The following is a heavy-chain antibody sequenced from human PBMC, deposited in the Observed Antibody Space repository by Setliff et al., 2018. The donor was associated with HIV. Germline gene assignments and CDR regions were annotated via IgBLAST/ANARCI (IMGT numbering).Heavy chain of an antibody. D-gene: IGHD2-8*02. V-gene: IGHV7-4-1*02. CDR2: INTETGNP. CDR3: ARVGSYWSTFDY. CDR1: GYTLTTYG. J-gene: IGHJ4*02. Sequence: ASVKVSCKASGYTLTTYGISWVRQDPGQGPEWMGWINTETGNPMYAQGFRGRLVFSLDTSVNTAYLQINSLKAEDTAMYYCARVGSYWSTFDYWGQGALVTVSS.